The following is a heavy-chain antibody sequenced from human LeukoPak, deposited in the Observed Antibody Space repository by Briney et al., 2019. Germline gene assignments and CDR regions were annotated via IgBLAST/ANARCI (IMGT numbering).Heavy chain of an antibody. CDR3: ARGQYSSSGDY. CDR1: GFTFSSHW. D-gene: IGHD6-13*01. J-gene: IGHJ4*02. V-gene: IGHV3-74*01. CDR2: INSDGSIT. Sequence: QPGGSLRLSCAASGFTFSSHWMHWVRQAPGKGLVWVSRINSDGSITSYADSVKGQFTISRDNAKNTLYLQMNSLRAEDTAVYYCARGQYSSSGDYWGQGTLVTVSS.